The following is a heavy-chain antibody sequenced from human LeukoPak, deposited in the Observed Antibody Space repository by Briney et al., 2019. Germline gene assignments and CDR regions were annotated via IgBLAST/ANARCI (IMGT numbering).Heavy chain of an antibody. V-gene: IGHV4-59*08. CDR3: ARALSLGSYYYYYYMDV. J-gene: IGHJ6*03. Sequence: SETLSLTCTVSGGSLSTYYWNWIRQPPGKGLEWLGYIYHSGSTKYNPFLKSRVTISVDTSKNQFSLKLSSVTAADTAVYYCARALSLGSYYYYYYMDVWGKGTTVTISS. CDR1: GGSLSTYY. CDR2: IYHSGST.